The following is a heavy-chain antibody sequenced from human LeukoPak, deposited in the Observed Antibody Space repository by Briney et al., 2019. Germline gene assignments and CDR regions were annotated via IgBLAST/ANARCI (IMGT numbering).Heavy chain of an antibody. D-gene: IGHD2-2*01. J-gene: IGHJ6*02. CDR3: ARVGYCSSTSYYGHYYYYYGMDV. Sequence: ASVKVSCKASGGTFSSYAISWVRQAPGQGLEWMGWISAYNGNTNYAQKLQGRVTMTTDTSTSTAYMELRSLRSDDTAVYYCARVGYCSSTSYYGHYYYYYGMDVWGQGTTVTVSS. CDR1: GGTFSSYA. V-gene: IGHV1-18*01. CDR2: ISAYNGNT.